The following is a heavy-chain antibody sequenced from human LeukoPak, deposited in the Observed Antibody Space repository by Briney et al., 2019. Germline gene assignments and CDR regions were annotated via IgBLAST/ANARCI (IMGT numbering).Heavy chain of an antibody. CDR1: GFIFSDNY. CDR2: ISGTGTTI. J-gene: IGHJ6*02. Sequence: GGSLRLSCAASGFIFSDNYMSWIRQAPEKGLEWVSYISGTGTTIYYADSVKGRFTISRDNAKNSLYLKMDSLRAEDTAVYYCARDHYYYYYGMDVWGQGTTVTVSS. V-gene: IGHV3-11*04. CDR3: ARDHYYYYYGMDV.